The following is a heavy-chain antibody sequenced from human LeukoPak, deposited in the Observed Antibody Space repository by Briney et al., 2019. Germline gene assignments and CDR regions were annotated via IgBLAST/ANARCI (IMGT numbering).Heavy chain of an antibody. D-gene: IGHD1-26*01. V-gene: IGHV3-53*01. CDR3: ARVVGGVGDAFDI. CDR1: GFTVSSTY. CDR2: IYSGGST. Sequence: GGSLRLSCAASGFTVSSTYMSWVRQAPGKGLEWVSVIYSGGSTYYADSVKGRFTISRDNSKNTLYLQMNSLRAEDTAVYFCARVVGGVGDAFDIWGQGTMVTVSS. J-gene: IGHJ3*02.